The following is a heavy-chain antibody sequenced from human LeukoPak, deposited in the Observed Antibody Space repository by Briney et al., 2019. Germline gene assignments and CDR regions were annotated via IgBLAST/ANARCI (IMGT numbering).Heavy chain of an antibody. D-gene: IGHD3-10*01. V-gene: IGHV3-23*01. CDR2: ISGSGGST. J-gene: IGHJ5*02. Sequence: PGGSPRLSCAASGFTFSSYAMSWVRQAPGKGLEWVSAISGSGGSTYYADSVKGRFTISRDNSKNTLYLQMNSLRAEDTAVYYCAYDYYGSGSYYKGNWFDPWGQGTLVTVSS. CDR1: GFTFSSYA. CDR3: AYDYYGSGSYYKGNWFDP.